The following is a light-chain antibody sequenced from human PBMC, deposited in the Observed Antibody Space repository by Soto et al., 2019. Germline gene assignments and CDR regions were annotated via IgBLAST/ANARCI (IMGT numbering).Light chain of an antibody. J-gene: IGLJ1*01. CDR2: DVN. Sequence: QSALTQPASVSGSPGQSITISCTGTSSDVGGYNYVSWYQQYPGDVPKLIISDVNNRPSGISSRFSGSKSGNTASLTISGLQAEDEADYYCSSYTSTSTLYVFGTGTKVTVL. CDR3: SSYTSTSTLYV. CDR1: SSDVGGYNY. V-gene: IGLV2-14*03.